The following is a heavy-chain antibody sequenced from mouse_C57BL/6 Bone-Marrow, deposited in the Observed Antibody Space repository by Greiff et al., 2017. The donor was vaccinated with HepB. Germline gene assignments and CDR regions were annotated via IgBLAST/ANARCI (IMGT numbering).Heavy chain of an antibody. CDR3: ARNYYGSSYLYAMDY. CDR1: GFSLTSYG. J-gene: IGHJ4*01. V-gene: IGHV2-2*01. D-gene: IGHD1-1*01. CDR2: IWSGGST. Sequence: QVQLQQSGPGLVQPSQCLSITCTASGFSLTSYGVHWVRQSPGKGLEWLGVIWSGGSTDYNAAFIPRLSISKDNSKSQVFFKMNSLQADDTAIYYCARNYYGSSYLYAMDYWGQGTSVTVSS.